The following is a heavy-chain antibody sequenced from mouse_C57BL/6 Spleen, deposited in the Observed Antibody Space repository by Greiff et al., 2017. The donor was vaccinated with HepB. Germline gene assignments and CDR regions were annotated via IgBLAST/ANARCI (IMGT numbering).Heavy chain of an antibody. CDR1: GFTFSDYY. D-gene: IGHD4-1*01. J-gene: IGHJ2*01. CDR3: AREGLTGSFDY. CDR2: INYDGSST. Sequence: EVQVVESEGGLVQPGSSMKLSCTASGFTFSDYYMAWVRQVPEKGLEWVANINYDGSSTYYLDSLKSRFIISRDNAKNILYLQMSSLKSEDTATYYCAREGLTGSFDYWGQGTTLTVSS. V-gene: IGHV5-16*01.